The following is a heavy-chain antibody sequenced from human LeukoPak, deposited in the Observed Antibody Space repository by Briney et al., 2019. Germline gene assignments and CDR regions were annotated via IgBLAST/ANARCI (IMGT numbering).Heavy chain of an antibody. CDR2: ISAYNGNT. J-gene: IGHJ4*01. D-gene: IGHD6-13*01. CDR3: ARYSNSLYEQTYYFDY. CDR1: GYTFTSYG. V-gene: IGHV1-18*01. Sequence: ASVKVSCKASGYTFTSYGISWVRQAPGQGLEWMGWISAYNGNTNYAQKLQGRVTMTTDTSTSTAYMELRSLRSDDTAVYYCARYSNSLYEQTYYFDYWGQGTLGTGSS.